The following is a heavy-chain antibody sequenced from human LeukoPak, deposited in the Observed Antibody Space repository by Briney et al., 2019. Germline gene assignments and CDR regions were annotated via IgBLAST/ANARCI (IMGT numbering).Heavy chain of an antibody. CDR3: ARDQALNYGSGFGDAFDI. Sequence: SETLSLTCTVSGGSISSSSYYWGWIRQPPGKGLEWIGSIYYSGSTYYNPSLKSRVTISVDRSKNQFSLKLSSVTAADTAVYYCARDQALNYGSGFGDAFDIWGQGTMVTVSS. D-gene: IGHD3-10*01. CDR1: GGSISSSSYY. J-gene: IGHJ3*02. V-gene: IGHV4-39*07. CDR2: IYYSGST.